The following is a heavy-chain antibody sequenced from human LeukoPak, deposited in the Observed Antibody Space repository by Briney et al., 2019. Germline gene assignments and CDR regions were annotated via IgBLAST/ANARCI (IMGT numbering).Heavy chain of an antibody. Sequence: GGSLRLSCAASGFSFSTYSMIWVRQAPGKGLEWVAQTKQDGSEKYYVDSVKGRFTTSRDKNSLFLQMNSVRAEDTAVYYCVGWGISGITNHWGQGTLVTVSS. J-gene: IGHJ4*02. CDR3: VGWGISGITNH. CDR2: TKQDGSEK. D-gene: IGHD1-7*01. CDR1: GFSFSTYS. V-gene: IGHV3-7*01.